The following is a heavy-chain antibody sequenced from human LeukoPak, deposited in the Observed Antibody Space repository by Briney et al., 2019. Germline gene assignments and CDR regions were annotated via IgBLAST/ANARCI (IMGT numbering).Heavy chain of an antibody. CDR1: GGSISSGGYY. Sequence: SETLSLTCTVSGGSISSGGYYWSWIREHPGKGLEWTGYIYYSGSTYYNPSLKSRVTISVDTSKNQFSLKLSSVTAADTAVYYCARAGYGDLRANWFDPWGQGTLVTVSS. J-gene: IGHJ5*02. CDR2: IYYSGST. D-gene: IGHD4-17*01. CDR3: ARAGYGDLRANWFDP. V-gene: IGHV4-31*03.